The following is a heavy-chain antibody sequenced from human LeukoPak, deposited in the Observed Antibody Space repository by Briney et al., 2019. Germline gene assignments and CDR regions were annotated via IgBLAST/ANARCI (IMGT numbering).Heavy chain of an antibody. J-gene: IGHJ4*02. CDR1: GFTFNNYW. Sequence: PGGSQRLSCAASGFTFNNYWMMWVRQAPGKGLEWVANIREDGSEKNYVDSVKGRFTISRDNAKISLYLQMNSLRVEDTAVYYCATDRKVGTWDPRFDYWGQGTLVTVSS. CDR3: ATDRKVGTWDPRFDY. D-gene: IGHD4-23*01. CDR2: IREDGSEK. V-gene: IGHV3-7*01.